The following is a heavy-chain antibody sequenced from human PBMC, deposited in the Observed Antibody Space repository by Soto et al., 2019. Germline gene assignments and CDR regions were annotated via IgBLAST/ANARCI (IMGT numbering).Heavy chain of an antibody. Sequence: QVQLVESGGGVVQPGRSLRLSCAASGFTFSSYAMHWVRQAPGKGLEWVAVISYDGSNKYYADSVKGRFTISRDNSKNTLYLQMNSLRAEDTAVYYCARDGPGEQPPLDYYYGMDVWGQGTTVTVSS. V-gene: IGHV3-30-3*01. CDR1: GFTFSSYA. CDR3: ARDGPGEQPPLDYYYGMDV. J-gene: IGHJ6*02. D-gene: IGHD3-16*01. CDR2: ISYDGSNK.